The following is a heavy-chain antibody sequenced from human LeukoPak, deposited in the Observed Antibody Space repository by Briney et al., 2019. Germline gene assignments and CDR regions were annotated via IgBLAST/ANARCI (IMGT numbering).Heavy chain of an antibody. D-gene: IGHD6-13*01. V-gene: IGHV3-30*03. J-gene: IGHJ4*02. CDR2: ISYDGSNK. Sequence: PGGSLRLSCAASGFTFSSFGMHWVRQAPGRGLEWVAVISYDGSNKYYADSVKGRFTISRDNSKNTLYLQMNSLRAEDTAVYYCAREGGLSSSWFDYWGQGTLVTVSS. CDR1: GFTFSSFG. CDR3: AREGGLSSSWFDY.